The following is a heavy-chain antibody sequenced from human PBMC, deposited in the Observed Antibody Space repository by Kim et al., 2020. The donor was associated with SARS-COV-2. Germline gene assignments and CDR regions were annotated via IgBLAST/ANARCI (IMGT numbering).Heavy chain of an antibody. V-gene: IGHV3-66*01. CDR3: ARAQMVRGGDYYYGMDV. Sequence: VKGRFTISRDNSKNTLYLQMNSLRAEDTAVYYCARAQMVRGGDYYYGMDVWGQGTTVTVSS. J-gene: IGHJ6*02. D-gene: IGHD3-10*01.